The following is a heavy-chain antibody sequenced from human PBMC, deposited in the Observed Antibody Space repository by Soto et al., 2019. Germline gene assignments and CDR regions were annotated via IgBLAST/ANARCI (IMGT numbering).Heavy chain of an antibody. CDR1: GFTFSSYG. CDR3: ARMSVSGYRGHDAFDI. Sequence: GGSLRLSCADSGFTFSSYGMHWVLQAPGKGLEWVAVISYDGSNKYYADSVKGRFTISRDNSKNTLYLQMNSLRAEDTAVYYCARMSVSGYRGHDAFDIWGQGT. J-gene: IGHJ3*02. V-gene: IGHV3-30*03. CDR2: ISYDGSNK. D-gene: IGHD5-12*01.